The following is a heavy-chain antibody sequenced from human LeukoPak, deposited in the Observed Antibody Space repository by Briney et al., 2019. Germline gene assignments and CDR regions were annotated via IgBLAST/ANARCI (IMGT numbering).Heavy chain of an antibody. CDR3: ASGCKYCTGGACYGD. CDR1: GFIVSDNY. V-gene: IGHV3-53*01. D-gene: IGHD2-8*02. J-gene: IGHJ4*02. Sequence: GGSLRLSCAASGFIVSDNYISCVRQTPGKGLEWVSVIYSSGDTYYADYVKGRFAIARDNYKNTVHLQMNSLRAEDTAVYYCASGCKYCTGGACYGDWGQGTLVTVSS. CDR2: IYSSGDT.